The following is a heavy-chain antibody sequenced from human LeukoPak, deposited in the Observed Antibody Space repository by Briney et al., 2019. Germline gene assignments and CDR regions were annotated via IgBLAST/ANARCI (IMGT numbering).Heavy chain of an antibody. V-gene: IGHV1-18*01. J-gene: IGHJ4*02. CDR2: ISAYNGNT. CDR1: GHTFTSYG. CDR3: ARDTIRKQQFDY. D-gene: IGHD3-9*01. Sequence: ASLKVSCKASGHTFTSYGISWVRQAPGQGLEWMGWISAYNGNTNYAQKLQGRVTMTTDTSTSTAYMELRSLRSDDTAVYHCARDTIRKQQFDYWGQGTLVTVSS.